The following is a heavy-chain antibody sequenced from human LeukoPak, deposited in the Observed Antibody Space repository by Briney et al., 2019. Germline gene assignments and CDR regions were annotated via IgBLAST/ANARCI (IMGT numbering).Heavy chain of an antibody. CDR1: GFNVSSNY. CDR3: ATEVAAGGPQDY. J-gene: IGHJ4*02. V-gene: IGHV3-53*05. D-gene: IGHD6-13*01. Sequence: PGGSLRLSCAASGFNVSSNYMSWVRQAPGKGLDWLTVISNDGSRTYYADSVKGRFTISRDNSKNTLYLQLNSLRAEDTAVYYCATEVAAGGPQDYWGQGTLVTVST. CDR2: ISNDGSRT.